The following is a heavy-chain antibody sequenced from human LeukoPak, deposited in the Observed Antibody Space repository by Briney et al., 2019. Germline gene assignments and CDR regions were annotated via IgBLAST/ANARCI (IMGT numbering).Heavy chain of an antibody. J-gene: IGHJ4*02. D-gene: IGHD2-8*01. V-gene: IGHV3-48*03. CDR3: VRGYCSHGVCYRGGFDF. CDR2: ISSSGSAI. Sequence: PGGSLRLSCAASGFTFSSYEMNWVRQAPGKGLEWVSFISSSGSAIYYAASVKGRFTISRDNAKNSLYLQMNSLSAEDTALYYCVRGYCSHGVCYRGGFDFWGQGTLVTVSS. CDR1: GFTFSSYE.